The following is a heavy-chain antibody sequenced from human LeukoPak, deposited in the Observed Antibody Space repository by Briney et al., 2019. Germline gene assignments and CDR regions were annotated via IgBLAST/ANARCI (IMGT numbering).Heavy chain of an antibody. V-gene: IGHV4-59*01. D-gene: IGHD3-9*01. CDR2: IYYSGGT. CDR3: ARAEWDILTGPYYFDY. CDR1: GGSISSYY. Sequence: SETLSLTCTVSGGSISSYYWSWIRQPPGKGLEWIGYIYYSGGTNYNPSLKSRVTISVDTSKNQFSLKLSSVTAADTAVYYCARAEWDILTGPYYFDYWGQGTLVTVSS. J-gene: IGHJ4*02.